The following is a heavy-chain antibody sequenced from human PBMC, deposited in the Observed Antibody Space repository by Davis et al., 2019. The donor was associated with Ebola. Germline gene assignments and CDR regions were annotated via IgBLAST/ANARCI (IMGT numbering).Heavy chain of an antibody. CDR3: ARDKERPRDAFDI. CDR2: IKSDGSEK. V-gene: IGHV3-7*01. Sequence: GESLKISCAASGFTFSDLWMTWVRQAPGMGLQWVANIKSDGSEKHYVDSVKGRFTISRDNAKNSLYLQMNSLRAEDTAVYYCARDKERPRDAFDIWGQGTMVTVSS. J-gene: IGHJ3*02. CDR1: GFTFSDLW.